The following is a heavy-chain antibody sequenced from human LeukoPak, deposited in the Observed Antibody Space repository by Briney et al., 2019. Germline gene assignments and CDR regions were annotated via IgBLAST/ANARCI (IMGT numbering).Heavy chain of an antibody. CDR3: ARGLVDTAMAEEKRYFDY. V-gene: IGHV4-34*01. D-gene: IGHD5-18*01. CDR1: GFTFSSYA. J-gene: IGHJ4*02. Sequence: PGGSLRLSCAASGFTFSSYAMSWVRQAPGKGLEWIGEINHSGSTNYNPSLKSRVTISVDTSKNQFSLKLSSVTAADTAVYYCARGLVDTAMAEEKRYFDYWGQGTLVTVSS. CDR2: INHSGST.